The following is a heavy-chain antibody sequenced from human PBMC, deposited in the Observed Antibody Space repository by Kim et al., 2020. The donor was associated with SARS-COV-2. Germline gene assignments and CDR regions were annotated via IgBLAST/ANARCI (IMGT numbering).Heavy chain of an antibody. J-gene: IGHJ3*02. V-gene: IGHV5-10-1*01. CDR3: AYSNDGRDAFDI. D-gene: IGHD4-4*01. Sequence: NYSPSFQGHVTISADKSISTAYLQWSSLKASDTAMYYCAYSNDGRDAFDIWGQGTMVTVSS.